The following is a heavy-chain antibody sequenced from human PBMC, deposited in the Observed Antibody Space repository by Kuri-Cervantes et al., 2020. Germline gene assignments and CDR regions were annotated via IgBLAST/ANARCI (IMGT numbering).Heavy chain of an antibody. Sequence: SETLSLTCAVSGYSISSGYYWGWIRQPPGKGLEWIGSIYHSGSTYYNPSLKSRVTISVDTSKNQFSLKLSSVTAADTAVYYCARDFVRGSQYYFDYWGQGTLVTVSS. CDR2: IYHSGST. V-gene: IGHV4-38-2*02. D-gene: IGHD3-10*02. J-gene: IGHJ4*02. CDR3: ARDFVRGSQYYFDY. CDR1: GYSISSGYY.